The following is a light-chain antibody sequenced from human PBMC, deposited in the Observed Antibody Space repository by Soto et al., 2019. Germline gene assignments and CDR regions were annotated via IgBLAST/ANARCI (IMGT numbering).Light chain of an antibody. CDR2: AAS. CDR1: QSINNF. J-gene: IGKJ1*01. CDR3: QQSYSTPPWT. Sequence: DIQMTQSPSSLSASVGDRVTIACRAGQSINNFLNWYQQKPGKAPKLLIYAASSLQSGVPSRFSGSGSGTDFTLTISSLQPDDFATYYCQQSYSTPPWTFGQGTKVDIK. V-gene: IGKV1-39*01.